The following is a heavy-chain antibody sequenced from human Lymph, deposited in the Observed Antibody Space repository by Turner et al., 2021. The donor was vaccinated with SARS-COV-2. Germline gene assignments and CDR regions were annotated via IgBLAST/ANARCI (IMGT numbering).Heavy chain of an antibody. V-gene: IGHV3-23*01. CDR1: GFSFSSYA. D-gene: IGHD1-1*01. Sequence: VQLLESVGGFVQPRGSLRLSCAASGFSFSSYAMSWVRQAPGKGLEWVSGISATGINTYYADSVKGRFTISRDNSKNTLYLQMNSLRAEDTALYYCAKDPNWYVLSAVDYWGQGTLVTVSS. J-gene: IGHJ4*02. CDR2: ISATGINT. CDR3: AKDPNWYVLSAVDY.